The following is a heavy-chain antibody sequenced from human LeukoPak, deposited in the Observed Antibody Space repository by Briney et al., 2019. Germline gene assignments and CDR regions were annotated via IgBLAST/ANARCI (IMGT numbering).Heavy chain of an antibody. J-gene: IGHJ4*02. CDR1: GGSFSSYY. V-gene: IGHV4-34*01. D-gene: IGHD3-22*01. Sequence: TSETLSLTCAVYGGSFSSYYWNWIRQPPGKGLEWIGEINHSGSSNFNPSLKSRVTISADTSKNQFSLKLSSVTAADTAVYYCARVLPDYYDSSGYLFDYWGQGTLVTVSS. CDR2: INHSGSS. CDR3: ARVLPDYYDSSGYLFDY.